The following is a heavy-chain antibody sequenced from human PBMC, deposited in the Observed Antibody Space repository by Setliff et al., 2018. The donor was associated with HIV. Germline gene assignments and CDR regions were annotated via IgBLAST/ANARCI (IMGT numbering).Heavy chain of an antibody. CDR3: ARARGGCSGGSCPAHHYYYYMDV. Sequence: SETLSLTCAVYGGSFSGYYWSWIRQPPRKGLEWIGEINHSGITNYNPSLKSRVTISVDTSKNQFSLKLTSVTAADTAVYYCARARGGCSGGSCPAHHYYYYMDVWGKGTTVTVSS. CDR1: GGSFSGYY. CDR2: INHSGIT. V-gene: IGHV4-34*01. D-gene: IGHD2-15*01. J-gene: IGHJ6*03.